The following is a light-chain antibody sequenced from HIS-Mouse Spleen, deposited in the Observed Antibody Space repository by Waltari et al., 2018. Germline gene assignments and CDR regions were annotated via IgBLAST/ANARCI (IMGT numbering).Light chain of an antibody. CDR1: QGISRY. J-gene: IGKJ1*01. V-gene: IGKV1-9*01. CDR2: AAS. Sequence: DIQLTQSPSFLSASVGDRVTINCRASQGISRYLSWYQPKPGKAPKLLIYAASTLQSGVPSRFSGSGSGTEFTLTISCLQPEDFATYYCQQLNSYPPTFGQGTKVEIK. CDR3: QQLNSYPPT.